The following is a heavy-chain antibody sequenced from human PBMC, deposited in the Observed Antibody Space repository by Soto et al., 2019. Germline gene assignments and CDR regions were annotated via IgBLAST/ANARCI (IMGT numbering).Heavy chain of an antibody. CDR2: IGTAGDT. Sequence: GGSLRLSCAASGFTFSSYDMHWVRQATGKGLEWVSAIGTAGDTYYPGSVKGRFTISRENAKNSLYLQMNSLRAEDTAVYYCARALVLWEGAQGHYYYYGMDVWGQGTTVTVSS. CDR1: GFTFSSYD. J-gene: IGHJ6*02. D-gene: IGHD3-10*01. CDR3: ARALVLWEGAQGHYYYYGMDV. V-gene: IGHV3-13*01.